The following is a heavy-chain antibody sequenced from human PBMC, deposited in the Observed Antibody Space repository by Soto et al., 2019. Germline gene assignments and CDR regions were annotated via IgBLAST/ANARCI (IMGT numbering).Heavy chain of an antibody. CDR2: IYYSGST. V-gene: IGHV4-59*01. D-gene: IGHD6-13*01. Sequence: SENLSLTCTVSGGSISSYYWSWIRQPPGKGLEWIGYIYYSGSTNYNPSLKSRVTISVDTSKNQFSLKLSSVTSADTAVYYCARGQDAYSSSWYGSRWFDPWGQGTLVTVSS. CDR3: ARGQDAYSSSWYGSRWFDP. CDR1: GGSISSYY. J-gene: IGHJ5*02.